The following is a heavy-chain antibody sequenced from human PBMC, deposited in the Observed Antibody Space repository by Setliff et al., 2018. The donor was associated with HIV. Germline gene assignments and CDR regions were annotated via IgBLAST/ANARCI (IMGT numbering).Heavy chain of an antibody. Sequence: GGSLRLSCAASGFTSSNYAMSWVRQAPGKGLEWVSIISASGGSTYYADSVKGRFTISRDDSKNTLYLQMNSLRAEDTALYYCARGQFRLRPDSLDLWGQGTLVTVSS. CDR1: GFTSSNYA. CDR3: ARGQFRLRPDSLDL. J-gene: IGHJ3*01. V-gene: IGHV3-23*01. CDR2: ISASGGST. D-gene: IGHD2-21*01.